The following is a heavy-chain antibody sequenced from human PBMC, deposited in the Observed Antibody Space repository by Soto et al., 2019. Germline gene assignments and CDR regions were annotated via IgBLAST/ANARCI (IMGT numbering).Heavy chain of an antibody. J-gene: IGHJ6*02. CDR3: ARDFRSRGYYYGMDV. D-gene: IGHD1-1*01. CDR1: GYTFTSDG. Sequence: QVQLVQSGAEVKKPGASVKVSCKASGYTFTSDGISWVRQAPGQGLEWMGWISAYNGNTNYAQKVQGRVTMTTDTSTSTAYMELRSLRSDDTAVYYCARDFRSRGYYYGMDVWGQGTTVTVSS. V-gene: IGHV1-18*01. CDR2: ISAYNGNT.